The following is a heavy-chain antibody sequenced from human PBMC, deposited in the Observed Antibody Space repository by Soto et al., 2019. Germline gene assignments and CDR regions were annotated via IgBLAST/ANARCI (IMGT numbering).Heavy chain of an antibody. D-gene: IGHD3-10*01. J-gene: IGHJ4*02. Sequence: GGSLRLSCAASGFTFSSSAMSRVRQAPGKGLEWVSAISGSGGRTYYAGSVKGRFNISRENSKNTLYLRLNSLRAEDTAVYYCAKGTMAPYWGQGTLVTVSS. V-gene: IGHV3-23*01. CDR2: ISGSGGRT. CDR1: GFTFSSSA. CDR3: AKGTMAPY.